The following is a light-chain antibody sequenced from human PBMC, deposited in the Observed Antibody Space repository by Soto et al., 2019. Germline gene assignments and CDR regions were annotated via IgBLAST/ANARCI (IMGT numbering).Light chain of an antibody. V-gene: IGKV3-20*01. CDR1: QSVRDSF. Sequence: EIVLTQSPDTLSLSPGERAALSCRASQSVRDSFLAWYQQKPGQAPRLLIYAATSRATGVPERFSGSGSEPDFTITIYSMEHDEFCVYYCPQYGSSSYTFGQGTKLEIK. J-gene: IGKJ2*01. CDR3: PQYGSSSYT. CDR2: AAT.